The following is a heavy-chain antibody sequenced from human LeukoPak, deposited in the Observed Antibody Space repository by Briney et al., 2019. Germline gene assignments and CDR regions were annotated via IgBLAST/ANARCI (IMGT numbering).Heavy chain of an antibody. CDR1: GGSISSYS. CDR2: VYTSGST. V-gene: IGHV4-4*07. D-gene: IGHD3-10*01. J-gene: IGHJ4*02. Sequence: SETLSLTCTVAGGSISSYSWSWIRQPAGKVLEWIGRVYTSGSTNYNPSLKSRVTMSVDTSKNQFSLKLSSVTAADTAVYYCAREGGMVRGVDYWGQGTLVTVSS. CDR3: AREGGMVRGVDY.